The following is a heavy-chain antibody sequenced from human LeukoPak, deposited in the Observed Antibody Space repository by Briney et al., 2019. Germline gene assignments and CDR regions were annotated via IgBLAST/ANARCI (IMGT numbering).Heavy chain of an antibody. CDR3: AREGIVGALYGMDV. CDR2: IKQDGSEK. J-gene: IGHJ6*02. V-gene: IGHV3-7*01. CDR1: GFTFSSYW. Sequence: PGGSLRLSCAASGFTFSSYWMSWVRQAPGKGLEWVANIKQDGSEKYYVDSVKGRFTISRDNAKNSLYLQMNSLRAEDTAVYYCAREGIVGALYGMDVWGQGTTVTVSS. D-gene: IGHD1-26*01.